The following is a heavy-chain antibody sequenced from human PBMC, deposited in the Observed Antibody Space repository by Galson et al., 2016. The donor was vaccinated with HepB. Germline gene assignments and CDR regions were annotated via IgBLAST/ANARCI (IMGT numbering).Heavy chain of an antibody. CDR3: SKAYSGGSPYRAFDF. CDR1: GFTFNSYA. D-gene: IGHD2-15*01. Sequence: SLRLSCAGSGFTFNSYAMNWVRQAPGKGLEWVSTFDFHTGWTLYADSVKGLFTISRDTSKNTLYLQMNSLRVEDTAIYYCSKAYSGGSPYRAFDFRGQGTVVTVSP. V-gene: IGHV3-23*01. J-gene: IGHJ3*01. CDR2: FDFHTGWT.